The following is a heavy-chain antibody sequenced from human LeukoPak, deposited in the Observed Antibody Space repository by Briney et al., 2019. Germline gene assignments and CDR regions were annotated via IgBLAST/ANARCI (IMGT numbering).Heavy chain of an antibody. CDR2: ISGGTTTI. V-gene: IGHV3-11*01. CDR1: GFTFSDYY. CDR3: ARDSSFDY. J-gene: IGHJ4*02. Sequence: GGSLRLSCAASGFTFSDYYMTWIRQAPGKGLEWVSYISGGTTTIFYADSVKGRFTISRDNAKNSLYLQMNGLRAEDTAVYYCARDSSFDYWGQGTLVTVSS.